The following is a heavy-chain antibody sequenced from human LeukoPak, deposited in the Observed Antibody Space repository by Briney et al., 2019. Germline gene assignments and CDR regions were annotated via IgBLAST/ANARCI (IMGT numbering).Heavy chain of an antibody. Sequence: SETLSLTCAVYGGSFSGYYWSWIRQPPGKGLEWIGEINHSGSTNYNPSLKSRVTISVDTSKSQFSLKLSSVTAADTAVYYCARGPYYYDSSGYYFDYWGQGTLVTVSS. D-gene: IGHD3-22*01. CDR1: GGSFSGYY. V-gene: IGHV4-34*01. CDR3: ARGPYYYDSSGYYFDY. J-gene: IGHJ4*02. CDR2: INHSGST.